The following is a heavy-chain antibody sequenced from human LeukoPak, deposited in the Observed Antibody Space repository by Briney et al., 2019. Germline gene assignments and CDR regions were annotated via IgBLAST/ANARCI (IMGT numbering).Heavy chain of an antibody. V-gene: IGHV4-39*07. Sequence: PSETLSLTCTVSGGSISSSSYYWSWIRQPPGKGLEWIGEINHSGSTNYNPSLKSRVTISVDTSKNQFSLKLSSVTAADTAVYYCARTIVVVPAAIWTFEWESMDVWGKGTTVTVSS. CDR1: GGSISSSSYY. CDR3: ARTIVVVPAAIWTFEWESMDV. D-gene: IGHD2-2*02. J-gene: IGHJ6*03. CDR2: INHSGST.